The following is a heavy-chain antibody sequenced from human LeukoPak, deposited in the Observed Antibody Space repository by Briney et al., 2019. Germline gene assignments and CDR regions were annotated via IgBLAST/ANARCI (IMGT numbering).Heavy chain of an antibody. CDR2: ISNDSVDK. J-gene: IGHJ3*02. D-gene: IGHD3-3*01. CDR3: ARRDWVSGAVRAFDI. V-gene: IGHV3-11*04. Sequence: GGSLRISCVGSGFRFSGYYISCIGQAPGKGLVWGFYISNDSVDKYYVDSVRGRFTISRDNAKKSMYLQMSGLRVEDTAVYYCARRDWVSGAVRAFDIWGQGTMVTVSS. CDR1: GFRFSGYY.